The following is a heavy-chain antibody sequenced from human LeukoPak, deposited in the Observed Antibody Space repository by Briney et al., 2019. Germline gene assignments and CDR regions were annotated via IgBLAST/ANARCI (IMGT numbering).Heavy chain of an antibody. CDR2: ISSSSPI. Sequence: PGGSLRLSCAGSGFTFSHYSMNWVRQAPGKGLEWVSYISSSSPIYYADSVKGRFTISRDNAKNSLYLQMNSLRAEDTAVYYCARDGHPSSGYCSGGSCYVSDYWGQGTLVTVSS. D-gene: IGHD2-15*01. V-gene: IGHV3-21*05. CDR1: GFTFSHYS. CDR3: ARDGHPSSGYCSGGSCYVSDY. J-gene: IGHJ4*02.